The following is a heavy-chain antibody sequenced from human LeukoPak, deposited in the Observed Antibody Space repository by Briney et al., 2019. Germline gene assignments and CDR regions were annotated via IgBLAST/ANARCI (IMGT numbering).Heavy chain of an antibody. CDR3: ARDLVAMVRGVGNWFDP. CDR1: GGTFSSYG. V-gene: IGHV1-69*06. Sequence: SVKVSCKASGGTFSSYGISWVRQAPGQGLEWMGGIIPIFGTANYAQKFQGRVTITADKSTSTAYMELSSLRSEDTAVYYCARDLVAMVRGVGNWFDPWGQGTLVTVSS. D-gene: IGHD3-10*01. J-gene: IGHJ5*02. CDR2: IIPIFGTA.